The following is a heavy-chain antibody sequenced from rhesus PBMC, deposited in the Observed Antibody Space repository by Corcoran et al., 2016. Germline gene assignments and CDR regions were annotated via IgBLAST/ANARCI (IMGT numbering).Heavy chain of an antibody. J-gene: IGHJ4*01. V-gene: IGHV4S10*01. CDR1: GGSISDSYR. CDR3: ARGVGAAAGIDY. D-gene: IGHD6-25*01. Sequence: QVQLQESGPGVVKPSETLSLTCAVSGGSISDSYRWSWIRQPPGKGLELIGYFYGSGPSPNYNPSLKSRVTSSKDTSKNQFSLKLSSVTAADTAVYYCARGVGAAAGIDYWGQGVLVTVSS. CDR2: FYGSGPSP.